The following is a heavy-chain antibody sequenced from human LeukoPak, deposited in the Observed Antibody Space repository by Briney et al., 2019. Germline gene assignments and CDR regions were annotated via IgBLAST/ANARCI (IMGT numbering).Heavy chain of an antibody. CDR3: ARGPRGASAVSSAPEPFDY. CDR2: INHSGST. V-gene: IGHV4-34*01. Sequence: PSETLSLTCAVYGGSFGGYYWSWIRQPPGKGLEWIGEINHSGSTNYNPSLKSRVTISVDTSKNQFSLKLSSVTAADTAVYYCARGPRGASAVSSAPEPFDYWGQGTLVTVSS. CDR1: GGSFGGYY. J-gene: IGHJ4*02. D-gene: IGHD3-16*01.